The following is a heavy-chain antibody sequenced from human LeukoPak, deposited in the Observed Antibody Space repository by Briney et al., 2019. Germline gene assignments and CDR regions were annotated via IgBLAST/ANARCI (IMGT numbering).Heavy chain of an antibody. CDR3: ATPQNGGNSEFDL. D-gene: IGHD4-23*01. CDR2: FDPEDGET. V-gene: IGHV1-24*01. CDR1: GYTLTELS. J-gene: IGHJ2*01. Sequence: ASVKVSCKVSGYTLTELSMHWVRQAPGKGLEWMGGFDPEDGETIYAQKFQGRVTMTEDTSTDTAYMELSSLRSKDTAVYYCATPQNGGNSEFDLWGRGTLVTVSS.